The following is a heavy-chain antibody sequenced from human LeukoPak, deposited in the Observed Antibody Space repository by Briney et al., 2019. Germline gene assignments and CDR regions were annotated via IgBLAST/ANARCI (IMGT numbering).Heavy chain of an antibody. CDR2: IYSGGST. J-gene: IGHJ4*02. D-gene: IGHD3-9*01. CDR1: GFTVSSNY. Sequence: GGSLRLSCAASGFTVSSNYMSWVRQAPGKGLEWVSVIYSGGSTYYADSVKGRFTISRDNSKNTLYFQMTSLRAEDTAVYYCAREDILTGFEYWGQGTLVTVSS. CDR3: AREDILTGFEY. V-gene: IGHV3-53*01.